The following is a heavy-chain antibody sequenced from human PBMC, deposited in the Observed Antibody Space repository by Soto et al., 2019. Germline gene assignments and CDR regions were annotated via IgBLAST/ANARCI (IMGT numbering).Heavy chain of an antibody. V-gene: IGHV4-59*01. Sequence: PSETLSLTCTVSGGSISSYYWSWIRQPPGKGLEWIGYIFHTGSTNYNPSLKSRVTISVDTSKNQFSLKLSSVTAADTAVYYCARDLSKAGEGYYFDYWGQGTLVTVSS. CDR1: GGSISSYY. CDR2: IFHTGST. J-gene: IGHJ4*02. CDR3: ARDLSKAGEGYYFDY. D-gene: IGHD3-16*01.